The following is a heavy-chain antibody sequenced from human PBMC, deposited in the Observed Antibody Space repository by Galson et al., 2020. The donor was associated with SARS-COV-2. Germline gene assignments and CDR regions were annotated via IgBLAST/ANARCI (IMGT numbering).Heavy chain of an antibody. CDR2: ITHDGNKK. CDR3: SQGESYHLPPHDY. V-gene: IGHV3-30*18. CDR1: GFTFRAYD. J-gene: IGHJ4*02. Sequence: TGGSLRLSCAASGFTFRAYDMHWVRQAPGKGLEWVAVITHDGNKKYYADAVQGRFTISRDNSENMMYLQMNSLRGDDTAVYFCSQGESYHLPPHDYWGQGTRVTVSS. D-gene: IGHD2-2*01.